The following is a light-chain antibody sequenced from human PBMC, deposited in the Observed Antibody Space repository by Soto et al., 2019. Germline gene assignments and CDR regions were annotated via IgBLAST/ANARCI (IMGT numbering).Light chain of an antibody. J-gene: IGKJ1*01. V-gene: IGKV1-39*01. CDR1: QTISGF. CDR2: AAS. CDR3: QQYNSYWT. Sequence: DIQMTQSPSSLSASGGDRVAITCRASQTISGFLNWYQQKPGEAPKLLIYAASTLQSGVPSRFSGSGSGTEFTLTISSLQPEDFATYYCQQYNSYWTFGQGTKVDIK.